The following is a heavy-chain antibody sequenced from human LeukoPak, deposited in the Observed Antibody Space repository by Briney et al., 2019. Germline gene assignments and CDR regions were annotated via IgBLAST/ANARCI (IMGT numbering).Heavy chain of an antibody. CDR2: TRFDGSIK. CDR3: ARWGGTRQYYFDY. CDR1: GFIFSDYG. D-gene: IGHD1-1*01. Sequence: GGSLRLSCAVSGFIFSDYGFHWVRQAPGKGLEWVAVTRFDGSIKQYAGSVKGRFTISGDDSKNTLYLQMNFLKPEDTAVYYCARWGGTRQYYFDYWGQGTLVTVSS. V-gene: IGHV3-33*01. J-gene: IGHJ4*02.